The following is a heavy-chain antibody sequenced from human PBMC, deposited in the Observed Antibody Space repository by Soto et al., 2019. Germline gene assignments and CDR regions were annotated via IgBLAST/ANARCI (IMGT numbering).Heavy chain of an antibody. CDR1: GFTFGDYA. CDR2: IRSKAYGGTT. V-gene: IGHV3-49*04. CDR3: TRLSLAAAVFDY. J-gene: IGHJ4*02. Sequence: GGSLRLSCTASGFTFGDYAMSWVRQAPGKGLEWVGFIRSKAYGGTTEYAAPVKGRFTISRDDSKSIAYLQMNSLKTEDTVVYYCTRLSLAAAVFDYWGQGTRVTVSS. D-gene: IGHD6-13*01.